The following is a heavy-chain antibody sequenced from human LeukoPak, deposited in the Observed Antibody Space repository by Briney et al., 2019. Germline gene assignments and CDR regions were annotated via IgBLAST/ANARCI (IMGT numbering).Heavy chain of an antibody. J-gene: IGHJ4*02. Sequence: GGSLRLSCATSGFMFSIYGMHRVRQAPGKGLEYVSAISNNGGSTFYANSVKGRFTISRDNSKNTLYLQMNSLRAEDTAVYYCARDRPSSGSGYFDYWGQGTLVTVSS. V-gene: IGHV3-64*01. CDR2: ISNNGGST. D-gene: IGHD3-22*01. CDR1: GFMFSIYG. CDR3: ARDRPSSGSGYFDY.